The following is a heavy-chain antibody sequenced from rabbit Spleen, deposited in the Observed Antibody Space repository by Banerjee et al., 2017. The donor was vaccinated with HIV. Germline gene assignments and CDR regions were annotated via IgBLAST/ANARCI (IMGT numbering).Heavy chain of an antibody. V-gene: IGHV1S47*01. J-gene: IGHJ3*01. CDR3: VRVRPYHFVL. D-gene: IGHD1-1*01. CDR1: GFDISKYG. CDR2: IDTIFGDS. Sequence: QEQLVESGGGLVQPGGSLKLSCTSSGFDISKYGMTWVRQAPGKGLEWIGYIDTIFGDSYYATWVNGRFTISSHDAQNPLYLQPSSLTAADSSTYVCVRVRPYHFVLWGQGTLVTVS.